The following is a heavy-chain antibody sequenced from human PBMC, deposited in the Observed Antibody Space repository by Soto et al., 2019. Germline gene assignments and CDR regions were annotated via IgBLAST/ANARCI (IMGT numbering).Heavy chain of an antibody. Sequence: VRLLESGGDLVQPGGSLRLSCVASGFTFSNFVMRWVRQAPGKGLEWVSSISGSGGSTYYADSVKGRFTISRDNSKSTLYLQMNSLRAEDTAIYYCAKVNGSSKYGMDVWGQGTTVTVSS. CDR2: ISGSGGST. CDR3: AKVNGSSKYGMDV. J-gene: IGHJ6*02. D-gene: IGHD2-15*01. V-gene: IGHV3-23*01. CDR1: GFTFSNFV.